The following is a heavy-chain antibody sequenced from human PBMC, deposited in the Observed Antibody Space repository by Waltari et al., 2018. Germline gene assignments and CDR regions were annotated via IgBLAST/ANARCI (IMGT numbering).Heavy chain of an antibody. CDR3: ATAVGGNMEFDN. V-gene: IGHV1-18*01. CDR2: IRAHNGNT. D-gene: IGHD6-19*01. CDR1: VYTFSTYG. Sequence: QVHLVQSGAEVKKPGASVKVSCKASVYTFSTYGITWVRQAPGQGREWMGWIRAHNGNTNHAQKFQDRVTLTTDTSTNTAYMELRSLTSDDTAVYYCATAVGGNMEFDNWGQGTLVTVSS. J-gene: IGHJ5*02.